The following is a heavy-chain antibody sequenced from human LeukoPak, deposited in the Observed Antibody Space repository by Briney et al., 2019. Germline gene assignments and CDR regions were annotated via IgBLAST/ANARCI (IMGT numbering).Heavy chain of an antibody. CDR3: AHSRTFSSVAWFDP. D-gene: IGHD6-6*01. J-gene: IGHJ5*02. CDR2: IYWDDHK. CDR1: GFSLSTSGVG. Sequence: ESGPTLLNPTPTLTLTCTFSGFSLSTSGVGVGWIRQPPEKALEWLALIYWDDHKRYRPSLKNRLTITKHTSKNQVVLTMTNMDPVDTATYYCAHSRTFSSVAWFDPWGQGTLVTVSS. V-gene: IGHV2-5*02.